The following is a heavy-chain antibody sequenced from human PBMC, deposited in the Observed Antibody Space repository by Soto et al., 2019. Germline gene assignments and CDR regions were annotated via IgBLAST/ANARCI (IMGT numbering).Heavy chain of an antibody. Sequence: QVQLVESGGGVVQPGRSLRLSCAASGFTFSSYGMHWVRQAPGKGLEWVAVISYDGSNKYYADSVKGRFTISRDNSKNTLYLQMNSLRAEDTAVYYCAKDPFDHYYDSSGYYFDYWGQGTLVTVSS. CDR3: AKDPFDHYYDSSGYYFDY. V-gene: IGHV3-30*18. J-gene: IGHJ4*02. CDR1: GFTFSSYG. CDR2: ISYDGSNK. D-gene: IGHD3-22*01.